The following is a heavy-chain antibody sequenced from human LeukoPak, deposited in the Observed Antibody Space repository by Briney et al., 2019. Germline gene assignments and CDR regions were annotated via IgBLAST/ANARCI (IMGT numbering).Heavy chain of an antibody. CDR2: INPNSGGT. V-gene: IGHV1-2*02. CDR1: GYTFTDYY. Sequence: ASVKVSFKASGYTFTDYYLHWGRQAPGQGLEWMGWINPNSGGTNYAQTFQGRVTMTRDTSITTAYLELSRLRSDDTAVYYCARIGYNHYFDYWGQGTLVTVSS. D-gene: IGHD5-24*01. CDR3: ARIGYNHYFDY. J-gene: IGHJ4*02.